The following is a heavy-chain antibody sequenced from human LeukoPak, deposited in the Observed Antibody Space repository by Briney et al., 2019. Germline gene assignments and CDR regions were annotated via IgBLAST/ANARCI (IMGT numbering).Heavy chain of an antibody. CDR3: ARGGDFDY. V-gene: IGHV4-39*07. CDR2: IYYSGST. Sequence: SETLSLTCTVSGGSISSSSYYWGWIRQPPGKGLEWIGSIYYSGSTYYNPSLKSRVTISVDTSKNQFSLKLSSVTAADTAVYYCARGGDFDYWGQGTLVTISS. J-gene: IGHJ4*02. CDR1: GGSISSSSYY.